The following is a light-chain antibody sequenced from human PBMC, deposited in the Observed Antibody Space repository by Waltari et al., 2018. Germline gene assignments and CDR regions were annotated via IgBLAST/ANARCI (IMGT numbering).Light chain of an antibody. CDR2: WAS. J-gene: IGKJ2*01. Sequence: DIVMTQSPDSLAVSLGERATINCKSSQRVLYSSNNKNYLAWYQQKPGQPPKLLIYWASTRESGVPDRFSGSGSETDFTLTISSLRAEDVAVYYCQQYYSSLPYTFGQGTKLEIK. CDR1: QRVLYSSNNKNY. CDR3: QQYYSSLPYT. V-gene: IGKV4-1*01.